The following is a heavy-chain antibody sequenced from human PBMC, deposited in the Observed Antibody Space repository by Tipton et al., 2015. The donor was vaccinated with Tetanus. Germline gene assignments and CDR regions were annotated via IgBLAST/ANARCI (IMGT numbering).Heavy chain of an antibody. J-gene: IGHJ3*01. Sequence: TLSLTCTVAGGSISGYYWTWIRQPPGKGLEWIGYIYDNGTTSYSPSLKSRVIISVDKSKNQLSLKLGPVTAEDTAIYYCARRIQVFGPAILDAFDLWAQGTMVIVSS. CDR2: IYDNGTT. D-gene: IGHD3/OR15-3a*01. CDR3: ARRIQVFGPAILDAFDL. CDR1: GGSISGYY. V-gene: IGHV4-59*01.